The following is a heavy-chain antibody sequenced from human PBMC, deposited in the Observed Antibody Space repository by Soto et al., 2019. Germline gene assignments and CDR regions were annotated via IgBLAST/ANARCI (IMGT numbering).Heavy chain of an antibody. J-gene: IGHJ4*02. CDR1: GGTFSSYT. CDR2: IIPILGIA. CDR3: AREGQLVPQFDY. Sequence: QVQRVQSGAEVKKPGSSVKVSCKASGGTFSSYTISWVRQAPGQGLEWMGRIIPILGIANYAQKFQGRVTITADKFTSTAYMELSSLRSEDTAVYYCAREGQLVPQFDYWGQGTLVTVSS. V-gene: IGHV1-69*08. D-gene: IGHD6-6*01.